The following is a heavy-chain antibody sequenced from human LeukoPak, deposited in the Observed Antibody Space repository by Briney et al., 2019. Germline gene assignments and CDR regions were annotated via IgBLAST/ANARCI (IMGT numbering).Heavy chain of an antibody. CDR2: INPNSGGT. CDR1: GYTFTAYY. V-gene: IGHV1-2*02. J-gene: IGHJ5*02. D-gene: IGHD1-1*01. CDR3: ARGTGHWFDP. Sequence: ASVKVSCKPSGYTFTAYYMHWVRQAPGQGLEWMGWINPNSGGTNYAQKFQGRVTMTGDTSISTAYMELSRLRSDDTAVYYCARGTGHWFDPWGQGTLVTVSS.